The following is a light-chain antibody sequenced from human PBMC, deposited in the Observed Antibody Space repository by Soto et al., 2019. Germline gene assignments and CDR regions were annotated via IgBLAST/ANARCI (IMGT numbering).Light chain of an antibody. V-gene: IGLV2-8*01. Sequence: QSALTQPPSASGSPGQSVTISCTGTSSDVGGYNYVSWYQHHPDKAPKLIIYEVYKRPSGVPDRFSGSKSGNTGSLTVSGLQAEDEAEYYCSSYAASDSFVVFGGGTKLTVL. CDR1: SSDVGGYNY. CDR2: EVY. CDR3: SSYAASDSFVV. J-gene: IGLJ2*01.